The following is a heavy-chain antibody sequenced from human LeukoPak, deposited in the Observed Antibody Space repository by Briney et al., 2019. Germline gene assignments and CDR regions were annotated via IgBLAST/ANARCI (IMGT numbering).Heavy chain of an antibody. CDR3: ARKMYSSSFWAPEHY. D-gene: IGHD6-6*01. J-gene: IGHJ4*02. CDR1: GFAFNSYG. Sequence: PGGSLRLSCAASGFAFNSYGMNWVRQAPGKGLEWVSSISGSSSYIYYADSVKGRFTISRDNAKNSLYLQVNSLRAEDTAVYYCARKMYSSSFWAPEHYWGQGTLVTVSS. CDR2: ISGSSSYI. V-gene: IGHV3-21*01.